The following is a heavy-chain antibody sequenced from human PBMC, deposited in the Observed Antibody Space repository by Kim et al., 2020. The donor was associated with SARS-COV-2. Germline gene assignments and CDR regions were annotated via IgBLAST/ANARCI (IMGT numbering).Heavy chain of an antibody. Sequence: SETLSLTCTVSGGSISSSSYYWGWIRQPPGKGLEWIGSIYYSGSTYYNPSLKSRVTISVDTSKNQFSLKLSSVTAADTAVYYCARRSQSYDSSGYYSTTFDYWGQRTLVTVSS. J-gene: IGHJ4*02. CDR3: ARRSQSYDSSGYYSTTFDY. CDR1: GGSISSSSYY. CDR2: IYYSGST. V-gene: IGHV4-39*01. D-gene: IGHD3-22*01.